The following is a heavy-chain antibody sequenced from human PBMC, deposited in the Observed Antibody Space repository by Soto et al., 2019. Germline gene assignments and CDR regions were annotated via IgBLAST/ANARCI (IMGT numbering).Heavy chain of an antibody. D-gene: IGHD6-13*01. CDR3: TRHAHRSSWYYYDYYMDV. Sequence: EVQLVESGGGLVQPGGSLKLSCAASGFTFSGSAMHWVRQASGKGLEWVGRIRSKANSYATAYAASVKGRFTISRVDSNNTANRQMKSGKTEDTAVYYCTRHAHRSSWYYYDYYMDVWGKGTTVTVSS. J-gene: IGHJ6*03. CDR1: GFTFSGSA. CDR2: IRSKANSYAT. V-gene: IGHV3-73*01.